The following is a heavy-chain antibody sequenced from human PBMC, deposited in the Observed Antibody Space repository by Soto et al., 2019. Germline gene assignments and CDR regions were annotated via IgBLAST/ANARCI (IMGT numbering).Heavy chain of an antibody. J-gene: IGHJ4*02. V-gene: IGHV4-30-4*08. D-gene: IGHD7-27*01. Sequence: SHPSTVAGGNSTSDYSCWICNRQPPGEGLEWIGHIFDSGTTYTNPSLRSQVAISLDTSKDHFSLTLSSVTAADTAVYYCARGPSGDKVHYWGQGALVTVSS. CDR3: ARGPSGDKVHY. CDR1: GGNSTSDYSC. CDR2: IFDSGTT.